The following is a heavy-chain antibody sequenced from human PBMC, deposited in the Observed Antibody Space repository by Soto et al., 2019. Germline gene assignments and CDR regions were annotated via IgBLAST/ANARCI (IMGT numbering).Heavy chain of an antibody. V-gene: IGHV4-34*01. CDR1: GGSFSGYY. CDR2: INHSGST. D-gene: IGHD3-10*01. Sequence: SETLSLTCAVYGGSFSGYYWSWIRQPPGKGLEWIGEINHSGSTNYNPSLKSRVTISVYTSKNQFSLKLSSVTAADTAVYYCARDVLLWFGELPFFWFDPWGQGTLVTVSS. J-gene: IGHJ5*02. CDR3: ARDVLLWFGELPFFWFDP.